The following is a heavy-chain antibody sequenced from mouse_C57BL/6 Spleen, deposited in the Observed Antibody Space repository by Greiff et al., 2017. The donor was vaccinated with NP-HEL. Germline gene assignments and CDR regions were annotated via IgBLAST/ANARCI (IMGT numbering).Heavy chain of an antibody. CDR3: ARGYGSSYTYYFDY. V-gene: IGHV1-42*01. D-gene: IGHD1-1*01. CDR1: GYSFTGYY. CDR2: INPSTGGT. J-gene: IGHJ2*01. Sequence: VQLQQSGPELVKPGASVKISCKASGYSFTGYYMNWVKQSPEKSLEWIGEINPSTGGTTYNQKFKAKATLTVDKSSSTAYMQLKSLTSEDSAVYYGARGYGSSYTYYFDYWGQGTTLTVSS.